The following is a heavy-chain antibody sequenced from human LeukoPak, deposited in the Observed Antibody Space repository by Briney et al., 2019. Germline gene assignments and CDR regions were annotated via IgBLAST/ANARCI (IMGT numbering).Heavy chain of an antibody. V-gene: IGHV3-23*01. J-gene: IGHJ6*02. CDR1: GFTFSSYA. CDR2: ISGSGGT. Sequence: GGSLRLSCAASGFTFSSYAMSWVRQAPGKGLEWVSTISGSGGTYYADSVKGRFTISRDNSKNTLYLQMNSLRAEDTAVYYCARVILPAATFYYYYGMDVWGQGTTVTVSS. D-gene: IGHD2-2*01. CDR3: ARVILPAATFYYYYGMDV.